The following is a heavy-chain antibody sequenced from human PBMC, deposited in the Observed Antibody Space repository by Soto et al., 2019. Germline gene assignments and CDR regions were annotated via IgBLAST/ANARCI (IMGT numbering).Heavy chain of an antibody. CDR1: GFTFSSYA. CDR3: AKDTYYYDSSENVGDAFDI. J-gene: IGHJ3*02. D-gene: IGHD3-22*01. V-gene: IGHV3-23*01. CDR2: ISGSGGST. Sequence: EVQLLESGGGLVQPGGSLRLSCAASGFTFSSYAMSWVRQAPGKGLEWVSAISGSGGSTYYADSVKGRFTISRDNSKNTLYLQMNSLRAEDTAVYYCAKDTYYYDSSENVGDAFDIWGQGTMVTVSS.